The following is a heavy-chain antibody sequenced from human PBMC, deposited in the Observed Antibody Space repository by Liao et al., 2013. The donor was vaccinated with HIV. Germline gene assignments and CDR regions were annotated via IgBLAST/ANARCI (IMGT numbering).Heavy chain of an antibody. Sequence: QVQLQESGPGLVKPSQTLSLTCNVSGDSISSYYWSWIRQPAGKGLEWIGRIYASGSTNYNPSLKSRVTISLDTSKNQFSLKLSSVTAADTAVYYCARDAYFDWDNWFDPWGQGTLVTVSS. CDR3: ARDAYFDWDNWFDP. CDR1: GDSISSYY. D-gene: IGHD3-9*01. CDR2: IYASGST. J-gene: IGHJ5*02. V-gene: IGHV4-4*07.